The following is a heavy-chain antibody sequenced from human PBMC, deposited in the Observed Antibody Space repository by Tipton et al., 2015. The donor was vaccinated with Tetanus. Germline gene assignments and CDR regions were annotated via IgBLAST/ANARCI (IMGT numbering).Heavy chain of an antibody. V-gene: IGHV4-31*02. CDR1: GGSXXSGGXX. J-gene: IGHJ4*02. D-gene: IGHD1-1*01. Sequence: LRLSCTVSGGSXXSGGXXWSXXXQXXXKGXXXIGDIXYSGXTYYNXSLKGXVTIXVDTSXNQFSXKLNSVTAAXTAVXXCARXXARGXXGWXXXDYWGXGTLXTVS. CDR3: ARXXARGXXGWXXXDY. CDR2: IXYSGXT.